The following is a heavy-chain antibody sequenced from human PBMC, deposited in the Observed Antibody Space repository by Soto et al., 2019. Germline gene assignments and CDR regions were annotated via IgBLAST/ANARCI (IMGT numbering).Heavy chain of an antibody. CDR2: VYYSRTT. Sequence: TLSLTCSVSGGSVSDKTYYWSWIRQPPGKRLEWIGYVYYSRTTNYNPSLKSRVTISVDLSKNRFSLRLSSVTTADTALYYCARTTAVPNTLRSRYFFDYWGQGTLVPVSS. CDR3: ARTTAVPNTLRSRYFFDY. J-gene: IGHJ4*02. CDR1: GGSVSDKTYY. V-gene: IGHV4-61*01. D-gene: IGHD4-17*01.